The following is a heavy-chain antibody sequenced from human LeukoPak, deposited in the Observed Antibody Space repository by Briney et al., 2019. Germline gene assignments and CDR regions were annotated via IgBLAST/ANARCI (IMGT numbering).Heavy chain of an antibody. D-gene: IGHD5-18*01. CDR1: GYRFTSYW. J-gene: IGHJ4*02. Sequence: GESLQISCQGSGYRFTSYWIGWVRQLPGKGLEWMGTIYPGDSDTRYSPSFQGQVTISADKSISTAYLQWSSLKASDTAMYYCARPRGGYSYGLVDYWGQGTLVTVSS. CDR3: ARPRGGYSYGLVDY. CDR2: IYPGDSDT. V-gene: IGHV5-51*01.